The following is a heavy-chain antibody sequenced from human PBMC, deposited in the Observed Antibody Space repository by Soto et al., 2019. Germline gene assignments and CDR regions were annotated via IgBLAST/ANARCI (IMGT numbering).Heavy chain of an antibody. CDR3: ARGRARGSSSPSDY. Sequence: QVQLPQWGAGLLKPSETLSLTCAVYGGSFSGYYWSWIRQPPGKGLEWIGEINHSGSTNYNPSLKSRVTISVDTPKNQFSLKLSSVTAADTAVYYCARGRARGSSSPSDYWGQGTLVTVSS. J-gene: IGHJ4*02. D-gene: IGHD6-6*01. CDR1: GGSFSGYY. CDR2: INHSGST. V-gene: IGHV4-34*01.